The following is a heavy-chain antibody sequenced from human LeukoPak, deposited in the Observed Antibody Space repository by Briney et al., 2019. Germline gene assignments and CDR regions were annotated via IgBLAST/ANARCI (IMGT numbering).Heavy chain of an antibody. V-gene: IGHV3-30*04. CDR1: GFTFSSYA. CDR3: AGETTSCIDY. CDR2: ISYDGSNE. J-gene: IGHJ4*02. D-gene: IGHD2-2*01. Sequence: GGSLGLSCAASGFTFSSYAMHWVRQAPGKGLEWVAIISYDGSNEYYADSVKGRFTISRDSSENTLYLQMKSLRAEDTAVYYCAGETTSCIDYWGQGTLVTVSS.